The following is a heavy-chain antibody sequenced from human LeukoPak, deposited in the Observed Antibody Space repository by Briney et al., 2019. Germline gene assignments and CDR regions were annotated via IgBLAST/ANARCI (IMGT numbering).Heavy chain of an antibody. CDR3: ARGRGWFVDIVATTKSNWFDP. CDR1: GGSFSGYY. J-gene: IGHJ5*02. D-gene: IGHD5-12*01. V-gene: IGHV4-34*01. Sequence: PSETLSLTCAVYGGSFSGYYWSWIRQRPGKGLEWSGEINHSGSTNYNPSLKSRVTISVDTSKNQFSLKLSSVTAADTAVYYCARGRGWFVDIVATTKSNWFDPWGQGTLVTVSS. CDR2: INHSGST.